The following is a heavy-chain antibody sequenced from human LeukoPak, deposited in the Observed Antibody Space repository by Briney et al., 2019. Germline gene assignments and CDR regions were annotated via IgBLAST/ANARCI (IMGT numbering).Heavy chain of an antibody. J-gene: IGHJ3*02. CDR1: GGSISSYY. V-gene: IGHV4-59*01. CDR3: ARGRGYTYGIEAFDI. D-gene: IGHD5-18*01. Sequence: SETLSLTCNVSGGSISSYYWSWIRQPPGKGLEWIGYIYYSGSTNYNPSLKSRVTISVDTSKKQFSLKVSSVTAADTAVYFCARGRGYTYGIEAFDIWGQGPMVTVSS. CDR2: IYYSGST.